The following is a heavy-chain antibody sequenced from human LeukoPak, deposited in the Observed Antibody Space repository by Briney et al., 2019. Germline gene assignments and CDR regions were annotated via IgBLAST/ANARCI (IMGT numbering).Heavy chain of an antibody. D-gene: IGHD3-10*01. J-gene: IGHJ4*02. V-gene: IGHV3-33*01. Sequence: PGGSLRLSCAASGFIFSNYDMHWVRQAPGKGLEWVAVVWSDGSNKYYADSVKGRFTISRDNSKNTLYLQMNSLRAEDTSAYYCARGSYYGSGSYAGWGQGTLVTVSS. CDR2: VWSDGSNK. CDR1: GFIFSNYD. CDR3: ARGSYYGSGSYAG.